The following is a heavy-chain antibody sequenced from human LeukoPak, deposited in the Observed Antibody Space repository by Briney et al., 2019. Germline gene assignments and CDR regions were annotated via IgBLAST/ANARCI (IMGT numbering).Heavy chain of an antibody. CDR1: GFTFSSYW. CDR2: INTDGSST. V-gene: IGHV3-74*01. CDR3: ARDRPPLVTMVRGVPDDAFDI. J-gene: IGHJ3*02. D-gene: IGHD3-10*01. Sequence: GGSLRLSCAASGFTFSSYWMHWVRQAPGKGLVWVSRINTDGSSTSYADSVKGRFTISRDNAKNTLYLQMNSLRAEDTAVYYCARDRPPLVTMVRGVPDDAFDIWGQGTMVTVSS.